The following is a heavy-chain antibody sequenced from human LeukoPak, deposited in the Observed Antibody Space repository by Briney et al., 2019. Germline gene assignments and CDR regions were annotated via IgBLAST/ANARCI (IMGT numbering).Heavy chain of an antibody. CDR1: GFTFSSYA. CDR2: ISYDGSNK. V-gene: IGHV3-30*04. J-gene: IGHJ4*02. Sequence: GGSLRLSCAASGFTFSSYAMHWVRQAPGKGLEWVAVISYDGSNKYYADSVKGRFTISRDNSKNTLYLQMNSLRAEDTAVYYCARGRLPYSLDYWGQGTLVTVSS. CDR3: ARGRLPYSLDY. D-gene: IGHD2-21*02.